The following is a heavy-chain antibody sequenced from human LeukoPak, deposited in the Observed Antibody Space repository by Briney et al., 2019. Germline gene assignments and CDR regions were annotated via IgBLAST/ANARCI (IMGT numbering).Heavy chain of an antibody. Sequence: GRSLRLSCAASGFTFSGSAMHWVRQASGKGLEWVGRIRSKANSYATAYAASVKGRFTISRDDSKNTAYLQMNSLKTEDTAVYYCTTFIAAAGIDYWGQGTLVTVSS. J-gene: IGHJ4*02. CDR3: TTFIAAAGIDY. D-gene: IGHD6-13*01. CDR2: IRSKANSYAT. CDR1: GFTFSGSA. V-gene: IGHV3-73*01.